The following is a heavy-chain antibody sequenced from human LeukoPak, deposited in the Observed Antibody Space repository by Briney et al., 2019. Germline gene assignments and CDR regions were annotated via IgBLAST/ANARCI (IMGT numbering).Heavy chain of an antibody. D-gene: IGHD3-22*01. CDR2: ISAYNGNT. CDR1: GYTFTSYG. CDR3: ARDQTLGGYYYDSSGPLSDY. Sequence: ASVKVSCKASGYTFTSYGISWVRQAPGQGLEWMGWISAYNGNTNYAQKLQGRVTMTTDTSTSTAYMELRSLRSDDTAVYYCARDQTLGGYYYDSSGPLSDYWGQGTLVTVSS. V-gene: IGHV1-18*01. J-gene: IGHJ4*02.